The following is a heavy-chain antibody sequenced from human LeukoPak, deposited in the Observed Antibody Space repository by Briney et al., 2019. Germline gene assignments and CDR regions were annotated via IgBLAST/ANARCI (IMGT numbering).Heavy chain of an antibody. D-gene: IGHD1-26*01. CDR3: AKWDENFYYMDV. J-gene: IGHJ6*03. Sequence: PGGSLRLSCAASRFTFNIYAMSWVRQAPGKGLEWVASISGSGGGTFYASSVRGRFAISRDNCKHTVCLQMNGLRAEETAIYYCAKWDENFYYMDVWGQGTTVTVSS. CDR2: ISGSGGGT. CDR1: RFTFNIYA. V-gene: IGHV3-23*01.